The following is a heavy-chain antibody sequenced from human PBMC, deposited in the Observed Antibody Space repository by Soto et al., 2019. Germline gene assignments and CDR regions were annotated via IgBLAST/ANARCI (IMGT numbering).Heavy chain of an antibody. CDR1: GGSITSNAYY. D-gene: IGHD1-26*01. CDR2: IYYSGSA. J-gene: IGHJ4*02. V-gene: IGHV4-39*01. Sequence: QLQLQASGPGLVKPSETLSLTCTVSGGSITSNAYYWGWIRQPPGKGLEWLGYIYYSGSASYNPSLKSRVTMSVDTSKNQFSLKLSSVTAADTAVYYCARRPKRGSYSWCFDYWGQGTLVTVSS. CDR3: ARRPKRGSYSWCFDY.